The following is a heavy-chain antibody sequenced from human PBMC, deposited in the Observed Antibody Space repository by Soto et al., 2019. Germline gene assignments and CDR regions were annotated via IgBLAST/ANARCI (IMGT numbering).Heavy chain of an antibody. J-gene: IGHJ6*02. CDR1: GGSISSSSYY. CDR3: ARRVLEWSPDYYGMDV. Sequence: PSETLSLTCTVSGGSISSSSYYWGWIRQPPGKGLEWIGSIYYSGSTYYNPSLKSRVTISVDTSKNQFSLKLSSVTAADTAVYYCARRVLEWSPDYYGMDVWGQGTTVTVSS. D-gene: IGHD3-3*01. V-gene: IGHV4-39*01. CDR2: IYYSGST.